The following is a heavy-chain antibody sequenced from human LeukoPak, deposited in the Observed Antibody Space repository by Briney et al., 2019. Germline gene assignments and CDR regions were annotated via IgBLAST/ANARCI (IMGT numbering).Heavy chain of an antibody. V-gene: IGHV4-30-4*01. D-gene: IGHD2-15*01. Sequence: SQTLSLTCTVSGGSISNGDYYWSWIRQPPGKGLEWIGYIYYSGSTYYNPSLKSRVTISVDTSKNQFSLKLSSVTAADTAVYYCAREGYCSGGSCYWVIDYWGQGTLVTVSS. CDR3: AREGYCSGGSCYWVIDY. J-gene: IGHJ4*02. CDR1: GGSISNGDYY. CDR2: IYYSGST.